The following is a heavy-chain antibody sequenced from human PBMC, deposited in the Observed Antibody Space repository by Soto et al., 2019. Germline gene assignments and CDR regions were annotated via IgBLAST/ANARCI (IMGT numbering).Heavy chain of an antibody. CDR1: GDTCTSYG. Sequence: ASVKVSCKASGDTCTSYGISWVRQAPGQGLEWMGWISAYNGNTNYAQKLQGRVTMTTDTSTSTAYMELRSLRYDDTAVYYCATAVAATSRYYDYGMDVWGQGTTVTVSS. CDR2: ISAYNGNT. V-gene: IGHV1-18*04. D-gene: IGHD6-19*01. J-gene: IGHJ6*02. CDR3: ATAVAATSRYYDYGMDV.